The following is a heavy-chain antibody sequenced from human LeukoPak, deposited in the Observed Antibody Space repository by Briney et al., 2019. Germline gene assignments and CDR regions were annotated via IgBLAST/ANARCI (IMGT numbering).Heavy chain of an antibody. CDR2: ISYDGNTQ. V-gene: IGHV3-30*18. J-gene: IGHJ5*02. CDR3: AKDLYGDPSGWFDP. D-gene: IGHD4-17*01. CDR1: GFIFSNYA. Sequence: GGSLRLSCAASGFIFSNYAIHWVRQAPGKGLEWVAAISYDGNTQHYADPVKGRFTISRDNSKNTLYLQMNSLRAEDTAVYYCAKDLYGDPSGWFDPWGQGTLVTVSS.